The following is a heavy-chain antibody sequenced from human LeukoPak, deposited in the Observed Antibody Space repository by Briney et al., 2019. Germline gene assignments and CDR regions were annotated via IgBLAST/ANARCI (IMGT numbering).Heavy chain of an antibody. V-gene: IGHV1-69*05. CDR3: AREGDSSGYYSSAYDY. CDR2: IIPIFGTA. D-gene: IGHD3-22*01. J-gene: IGHJ4*02. CDR1: GGTFSSYA. Sequence: ASVKVSCKASGGTFSSYAISWVQQAPGQGLEWMGGIIPIFGTANYAQKFQGRVTITTDESTSTAYMELSSLRSEDTAVYYCAREGDSSGYYSSAYDYWGQGTLVTVSS.